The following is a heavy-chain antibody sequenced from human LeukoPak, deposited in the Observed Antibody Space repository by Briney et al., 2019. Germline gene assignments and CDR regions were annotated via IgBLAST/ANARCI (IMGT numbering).Heavy chain of an antibody. CDR1: GGSISSYY. Sequence: SETLSLTCTVSGGSISSYYWSWIRQPPGKGLEWIGYIYYSGSTNYNPSLKSRVTISVDTSKNQFSLKLSSVTAADTAVYYCAREAQGWLDRELDYWGQGTLVTVSS. V-gene: IGHV4-59*01. CDR3: AREAQGWLDRELDY. J-gene: IGHJ4*02. D-gene: IGHD6-19*01. CDR2: IYYSGST.